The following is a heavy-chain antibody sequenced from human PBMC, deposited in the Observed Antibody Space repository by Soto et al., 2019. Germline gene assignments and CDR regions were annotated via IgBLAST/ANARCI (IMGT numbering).Heavy chain of an antibody. CDR1: GGSISSSSYY. V-gene: IGHV4-39*01. CDR3: ARIPHDTVNTPYYYYGMAV. D-gene: IGHD4-4*01. J-gene: IGHJ6*02. Sequence: KPSETLSLTCTVSGGSISSSSYYWGWIRQPPGKGLEWIGSIYYSGSTYYNPSLKSRFTISVDTSKNQFSLKLSPVTAADTAVYYCARIPHDTVNTPYYYYGMAVWGQGTTVTVSS. CDR2: IYYSGST.